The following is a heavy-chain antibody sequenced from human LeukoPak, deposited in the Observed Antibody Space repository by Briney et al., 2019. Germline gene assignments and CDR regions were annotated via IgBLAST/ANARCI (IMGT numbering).Heavy chain of an antibody. CDR1: GFSFSTYW. Sequence: PGGSLRLSCAASGFSFSTYWMSWVHQTPGKGLEWVANIKKDGSETYYVDSVKGRFTISRDNAKSSLYLQMNSLRAEDTAVYYCARVGSTCDHWGQGTLVTVSS. J-gene: IGHJ4*02. D-gene: IGHD2-15*01. CDR2: IKKDGSET. V-gene: IGHV3-7*05. CDR3: ARVGSTCDH.